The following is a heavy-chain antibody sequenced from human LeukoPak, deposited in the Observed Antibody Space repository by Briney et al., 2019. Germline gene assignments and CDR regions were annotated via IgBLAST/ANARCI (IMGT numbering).Heavy chain of an antibody. CDR3: ATETIGRHYDY. V-gene: IGHV3-21*01. J-gene: IGHJ4*02. D-gene: IGHD1-14*01. CDR1: GFTFSSCG. Sequence: PGGSLRLSCAASGFTFSSCGFNWVRQAPGEGLEWGSSIGPTGTDRYYADSVRGRFTISRGNPKNSMYLQMDSLRDEDTAVYYCATETIGRHYDYWGQGTLLTVSS. CDR2: IGPTGTDR.